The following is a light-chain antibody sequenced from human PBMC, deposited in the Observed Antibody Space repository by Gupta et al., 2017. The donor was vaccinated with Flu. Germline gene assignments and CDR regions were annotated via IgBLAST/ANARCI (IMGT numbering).Light chain of an antibody. J-gene: IGKJ5*01. CDR2: GAS. CDR1: QSVSNSY. Sequence: ELALTQSPGTLSLSPGERATLSCRASQSVSNSYLAWYQQKPGQAPRLLIYGASSRATGIPDRFSGSGSGTDFTLTISRLEPEDFAVYYCQQYGSSLITFGQGTRLEIK. V-gene: IGKV3-20*01. CDR3: QQYGSSLIT.